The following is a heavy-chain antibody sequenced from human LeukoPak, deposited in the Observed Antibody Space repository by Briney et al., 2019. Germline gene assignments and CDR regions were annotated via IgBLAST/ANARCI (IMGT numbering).Heavy chain of an antibody. CDR1: GYTFTSYD. V-gene: IGHV1-8*03. CDR2: MNPNSGNT. CDR3: ARGASITGSPSGDH. Sequence: GASVKVSCKASGYTFTSYDINWVRQATGQGLEWMGWMNPNSGNTGYAQKFQGRVTITRNTSISTAYMELSSLRSEDTAVYYCARGASITGSPSGDHWGQGTLVTVSS. J-gene: IGHJ4*02. D-gene: IGHD1-20*01.